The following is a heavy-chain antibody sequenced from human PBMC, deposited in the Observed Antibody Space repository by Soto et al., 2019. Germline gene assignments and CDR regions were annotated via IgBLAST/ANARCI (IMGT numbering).Heavy chain of an antibody. V-gene: IGHV3-21*01. CDR2: ISSSSSYI. CDR1: GFTFSSYS. CDR3: ARVLALGFGVDY. Sequence: EVQLVESGGGLVKPGGSLRLSCAASGFTFSSYSMNWVRQAPGKGLEWVSTISSSSSYIYYSDSVKGRFTISRDNAKNSLYLQMNSLRAEGTAVYYCARVLALGFGVDYWGQGTLVTVSS. J-gene: IGHJ4*02. D-gene: IGHD3-10*01.